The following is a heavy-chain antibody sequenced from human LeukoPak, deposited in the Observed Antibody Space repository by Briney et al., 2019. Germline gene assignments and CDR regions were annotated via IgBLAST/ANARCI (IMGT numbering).Heavy chain of an antibody. CDR2: ISSSSSYI. CDR1: GFTFSSYS. D-gene: IGHD3-3*01. V-gene: IGHV3-21*01. Sequence: GGSLRLSCAASGFTFSSYSMNWVRQAPGKGLEWVSSISSSSSYIDYADSVKGRFTISRDNAKNSLYLQMNSLRAEDTAVYYCARGDVTYDFWSGYSSNPLRVVFDYWGQGTLVTVSS. J-gene: IGHJ4*02. CDR3: ARGDVTYDFWSGYSSNPLRVVFDY.